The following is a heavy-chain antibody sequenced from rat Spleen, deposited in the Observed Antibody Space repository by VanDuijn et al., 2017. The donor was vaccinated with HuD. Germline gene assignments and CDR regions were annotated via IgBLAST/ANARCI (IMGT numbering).Heavy chain of an antibody. Sequence: EVQLVESGGGLVQPGRSLKLSCAASRFTFSNYDMAWVRQAPTKGLEWVASISASGGTMYYRDSVRGRFTVSRDNTRNTLYLQMDSLRSEDTATYLCARHDGRMYTTDQGGFTYWGQGTLVTVSS. CDR2: ISASGGTM. V-gene: IGHV5S13*01. CDR3: ARHDGRMYTTDQGGFTY. CDR1: RFTFSNYD. D-gene: IGHD1-6*01. J-gene: IGHJ3*01.